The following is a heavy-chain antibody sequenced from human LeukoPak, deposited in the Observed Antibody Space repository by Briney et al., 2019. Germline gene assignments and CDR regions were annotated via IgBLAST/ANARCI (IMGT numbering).Heavy chain of an antibody. J-gene: IGHJ5*02. CDR3: ARGTQGDYDFWSGYYTIMTGNWFDP. CDR2: INHSGST. Sequence: SETLSLTCAVYGGSFSGYYWSWIRQPPGKGLEWIGEINHSGSTNYNPSLKSRVTISVDTSKNQFSLKLSSVTAADTAVHYCARGTQGDYDFWSGYYTIMTGNWFDPWGQGTLVTVSS. CDR1: GGSFSGYY. V-gene: IGHV4-34*01. D-gene: IGHD3-3*01.